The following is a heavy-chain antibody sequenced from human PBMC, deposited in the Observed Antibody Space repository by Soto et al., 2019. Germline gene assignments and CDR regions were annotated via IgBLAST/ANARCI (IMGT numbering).Heavy chain of an antibody. D-gene: IGHD6-13*01. V-gene: IGHV1-18*04. CDR1: AYDFNTYS. J-gene: IGHJ4*02. CDR3: ARGGLSSSWRLDY. Sequence: QVYLVESRAEVKKPGASVKVSCKASAYDFNTYSINWVRQAPGQGLEWMGSIFPYTGDTHYAQNLQARFTMTRDTSTHTAYMDLARLQFDDTAGYYCARGGLSSSWRLDYCGQGTLVTVSS. CDR2: IFPYTGDT.